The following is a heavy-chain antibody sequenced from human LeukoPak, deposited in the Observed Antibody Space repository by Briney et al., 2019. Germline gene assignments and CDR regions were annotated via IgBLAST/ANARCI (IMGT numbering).Heavy chain of an antibody. V-gene: IGHV4-39*01. CDR1: GGSISGSSYY. Sequence: KTSETLSLTCTVSGGSISGSSYYWAWIRQPPGKGLEWIGSGFYSGSAYYNPSLKSRVTISVDTSKNQFSLNLSSLTAADTAVYYCARHRTSGWGLDYWGQGTLVTVSS. J-gene: IGHJ4*02. D-gene: IGHD6-19*01. CDR2: GFYSGSA. CDR3: ARHRTSGWGLDY.